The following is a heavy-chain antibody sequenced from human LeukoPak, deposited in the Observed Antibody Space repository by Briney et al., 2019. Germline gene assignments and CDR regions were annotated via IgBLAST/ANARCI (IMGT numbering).Heavy chain of an antibody. D-gene: IGHD5-12*01. J-gene: IGHJ3*01. Sequence: EASVKVSCKASGGTFSSYAISWVRQAPGQGLEWMGRIIPILTIANYAQNFQGRVTITADKSTSTAYMELSSLRTEDTAVYYCARGPLLATGAFAAFDVWGQGTTVTVSS. CDR3: ARGPLLATGAFAAFDV. CDR2: IIPILTIA. CDR1: GGTFSSYA. V-gene: IGHV1-69*04.